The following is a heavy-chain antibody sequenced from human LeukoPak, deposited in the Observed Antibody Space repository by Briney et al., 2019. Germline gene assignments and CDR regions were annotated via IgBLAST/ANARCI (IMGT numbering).Heavy chain of an antibody. V-gene: IGHV3-53*01. CDR2: TYSGGST. CDR3: ARVGDSWHFDF. D-gene: IGHD2-21*02. CDR1: GFTVSSNY. J-gene: IGHJ4*02. Sequence: GGSLRLSCAASGFTVSSNYMSWVRQAPGKGLEWVSVTYSGGSTYYADSVKGRFTISRDNSKNTLYLQMNSLRADDTAVYYCARVGDSWHFDFWGQGTLVTVSP.